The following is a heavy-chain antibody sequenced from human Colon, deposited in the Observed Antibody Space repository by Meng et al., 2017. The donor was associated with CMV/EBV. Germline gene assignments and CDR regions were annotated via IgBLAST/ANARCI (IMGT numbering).Heavy chain of an antibody. CDR3: ARGGVRAFAISGWYTL. J-gene: IGHJ4*02. Sequence: VYGGSLSGYHWTWIPQPPGKELEWIGEIDPTRKTNYNPSLKSRVTISEDPSKNQFSLNLNSVTAADTAVYYCARGGVRAFAISGWYTLWGQGTLVTSPQ. D-gene: IGHD6-19*01. CDR2: IDPTRKT. V-gene: IGHV4-34*01. CDR1: GGSLSGYH.